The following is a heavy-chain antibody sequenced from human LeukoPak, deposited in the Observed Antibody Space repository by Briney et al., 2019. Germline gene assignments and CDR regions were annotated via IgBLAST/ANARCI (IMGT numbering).Heavy chain of an antibody. D-gene: IGHD3-10*01. CDR3: TATFGELLFGYYYYYMDV. Sequence: GGSLRPSCAASGFTFSNAWMSWVRQAPGKGLEWVGRIKSKTDGGTTDYAAPVKGRFTISRDDSKNTLYLQMNSLKTEDTAVYYCTATFGELLFGYYYYYMDVWGKGTTVTVSS. V-gene: IGHV3-15*01. CDR2: IKSKTDGGTT. CDR1: GFTFSNAW. J-gene: IGHJ6*03.